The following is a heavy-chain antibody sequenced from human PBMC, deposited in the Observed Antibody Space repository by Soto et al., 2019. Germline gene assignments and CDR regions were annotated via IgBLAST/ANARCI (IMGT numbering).Heavy chain of an antibody. V-gene: IGHV4-39*01. D-gene: IGHD6-13*01. Sequence: SETLSLTCTVSGGSISSSSHYWGWIRQPPGKGLEWIGSIYYSGSTYYNPSLKSRVTISVDTSKNQFSLKLSSVTAADTAVYYCARQQLDADYWGQGTLVTVSS. CDR3: ARQQLDADY. CDR2: IYYSGST. CDR1: GGSISSSSHY. J-gene: IGHJ4*02.